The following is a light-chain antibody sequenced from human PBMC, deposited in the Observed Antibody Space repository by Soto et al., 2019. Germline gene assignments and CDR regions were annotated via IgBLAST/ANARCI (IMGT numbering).Light chain of an antibody. CDR3: QQYYSKPLT. CDR1: QSVLYISNNKNY. V-gene: IGKV4-1*01. Sequence: DIVMTQSPDSLAVSLGERATINCKSSQSVLYISNNKNYLAWYQQKPGQPPRLLIYWASTRESGVPDRFSGSGSGTDFTLTISSLQAEDVAVYYCQQYYSKPLTFGGGTKVEIK. J-gene: IGKJ4*01. CDR2: WAS.